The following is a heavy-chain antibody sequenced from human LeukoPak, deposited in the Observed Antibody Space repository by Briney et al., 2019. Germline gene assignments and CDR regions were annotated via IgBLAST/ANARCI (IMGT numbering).Heavy chain of an antibody. Sequence: GGSLRLSCAASGFTFSSYAMSWVRQAPGKGLEWVSAISGSGGSTYYADSVKGRFTISRENAKNSLYLQMNSLRAGDTAVYYCARGARGSGSYPHDAFDIWGQGTMVTVSS. CDR3: ARGARGSGSYPHDAFDI. V-gene: IGHV3-23*01. CDR2: ISGSGGST. D-gene: IGHD3-10*01. J-gene: IGHJ3*02. CDR1: GFTFSSYA.